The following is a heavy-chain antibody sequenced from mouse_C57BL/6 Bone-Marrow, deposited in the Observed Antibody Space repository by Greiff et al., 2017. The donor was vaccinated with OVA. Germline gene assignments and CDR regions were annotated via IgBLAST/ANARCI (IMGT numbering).Heavy chain of an antibody. J-gene: IGHJ1*03. CDR3: ARPLITTVVATYWYFDV. D-gene: IGHD1-1*01. CDR1: GYTFTDYY. V-gene: IGHV1-19*01. CDR2: INPYNGGT. Sequence: VQLQQSGPVLVKPGASVKMSCKASGYTFTDYYMNWVKQSHGKSLEWIGVINPYNGGTSYNQKFKGKATLTVDKSSSTAYMELNSLTSEDSAVYYCARPLITTVVATYWYFDVWGTGTTVTVSS.